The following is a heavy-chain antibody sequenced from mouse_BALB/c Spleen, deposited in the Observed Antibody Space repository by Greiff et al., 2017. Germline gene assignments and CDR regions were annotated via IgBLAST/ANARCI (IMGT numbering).Heavy chain of an antibody. Sequence: DVHLVESGGGLVKPGGSLKLSCAASGFTFSSYAMSWVRQTPEKRLEWVATISSGGSYTYYPDSVKGRFTISRDNAKNTLYLQMSSLRSEDTAMYYCARWDYGYWYFDVWGAGTTVTVSS. CDR3: ARWDYGYWYFDV. CDR2: ISSGGSYT. V-gene: IGHV5-9-3*01. J-gene: IGHJ1*01. CDR1: GFTFSSYA. D-gene: IGHD2-4*01.